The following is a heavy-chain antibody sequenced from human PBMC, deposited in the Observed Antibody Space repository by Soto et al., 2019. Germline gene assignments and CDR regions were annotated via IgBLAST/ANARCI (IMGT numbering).Heavy chain of an antibody. D-gene: IGHD1-7*01. J-gene: IGHJ4*02. V-gene: IGHV3-23*01. CDR2: VSGRGDTT. Sequence: EVHLLESGGGLVQPGGSLRLSCVASKFPFTDFAMNWVRQAPGKGLEWVSAVSGRGDTTYYADSVNGRFTISRDNSQNIVFLQMHSLRAEDTGVYYCAEDLDPITATTFDFWGQGTLVTVSS. CDR3: AEDLDPITATTFDF. CDR1: KFPFTDFA.